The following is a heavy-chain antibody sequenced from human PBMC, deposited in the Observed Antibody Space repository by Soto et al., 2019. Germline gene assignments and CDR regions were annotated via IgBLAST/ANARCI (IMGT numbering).Heavy chain of an antibody. D-gene: IGHD3-10*01. CDR1: GYTFTAYY. J-gene: IGHJ5*01. V-gene: IGHV1-2*02. CDR3: ARSSGSYSKWFDS. CDR2: TSPRTGGA. Sequence: GASVKVSCKTSGYTFTAYYVHWLRQAPGHGLEWLGWTSPRTGGAKYSHKFQGRVSMTRNTSITTAYMELTGLSTDDTAVYYCARSSGSYSKWFDSWGQGTLVTVSS.